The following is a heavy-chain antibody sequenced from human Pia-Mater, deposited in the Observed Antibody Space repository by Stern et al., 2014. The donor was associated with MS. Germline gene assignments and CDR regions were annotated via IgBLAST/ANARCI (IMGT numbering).Heavy chain of an antibody. V-gene: IGHV4-4*02. D-gene: IGHD3-16*01. CDR2: IYHSGST. J-gene: IGHJ4*02. CDR1: GDYINSSNW. CDR3: ATIGGGDY. Sequence: QVQLQESGPGLVKPSGTLSLTCAISGDYINSSNWRSWVRQPPGKGLEWLGEIYHSGSTSYHPSLKSRVTISVDTSKNQFSLNLDSVTAADTAVYYCATIGGGDYWGQGILVTVSS.